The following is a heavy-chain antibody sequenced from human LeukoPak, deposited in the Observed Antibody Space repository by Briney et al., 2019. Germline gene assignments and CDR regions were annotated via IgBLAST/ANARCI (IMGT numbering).Heavy chain of an antibody. J-gene: IGHJ4*01. D-gene: IGHD3-3*01. CDR3: AKVGGVAIPGSY. V-gene: IGHV4-39*01. CDR1: GGSISSSSYY. CDR2: IYYSGST. Sequence: PETLSLTCTVSGGSISSSSYYWGWIRQPPGKGLEWIGSIYYSGSTYYNPSLKSRVTISVDTSKNQFSLKLSSVTAADTAVYFCAKVGGVAIPGSYWGHGTLVTISS.